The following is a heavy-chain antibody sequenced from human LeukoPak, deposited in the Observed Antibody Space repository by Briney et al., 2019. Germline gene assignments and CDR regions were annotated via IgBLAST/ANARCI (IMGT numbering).Heavy chain of an antibody. CDR1: GFTFSDYW. V-gene: IGHV3-48*04. D-gene: IGHD1-26*01. CDR2: ISSSSSTI. CDR3: AREVGASEFDY. Sequence: PGGSLRLSCAASGFTFSDYWMSWVRQAPGKGLEWVSYISSSSSTIYYADSVQGRFTISRDNAKNSLYLQMNSLRAEDTAVYYCAREVGASEFDYWGQGTLVTVSS. J-gene: IGHJ4*02.